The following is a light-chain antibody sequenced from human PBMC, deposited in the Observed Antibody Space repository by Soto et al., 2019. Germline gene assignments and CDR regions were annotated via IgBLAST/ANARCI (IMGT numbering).Light chain of an antibody. V-gene: IGKV3-20*01. Sequence: EIVLMQSPGTLSLSPGERATLSCRASQRVSNTQLAWYQQKHGQVPRLLIYGASSRATGIPDRFSGSGSGTDFTLTISRLEPEDFAVYYCQQYGRSPLTFGGGTKVDIK. CDR1: QRVSNTQ. J-gene: IGKJ4*01. CDR3: QQYGRSPLT. CDR2: GAS.